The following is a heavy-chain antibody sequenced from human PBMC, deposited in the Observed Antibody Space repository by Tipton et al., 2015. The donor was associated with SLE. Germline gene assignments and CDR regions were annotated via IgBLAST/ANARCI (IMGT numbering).Heavy chain of an antibody. V-gene: IGHV4-39*07. D-gene: IGHD2-8*01. CDR2: IYYSGST. CDR1: GGSISSSSYY. Sequence: TLSLTCTVSGGSISSSSYYWGWIRQPPGKGLEWIGSIYYSGSTYYNPSLKSRVTISVDTSKNQFSLKLSSVTAADTAVYYCARGGRSIVLMVYVGRWFDPWGQGTLVTVSS. J-gene: IGHJ5*02. CDR3: ARGGRSIVLMVYVGRWFDP.